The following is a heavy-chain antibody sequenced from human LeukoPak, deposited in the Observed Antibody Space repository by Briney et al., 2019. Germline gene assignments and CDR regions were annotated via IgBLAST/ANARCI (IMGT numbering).Heavy chain of an antibody. D-gene: IGHD2-2*01. CDR3: ARPRGCGSSRCNNFDY. J-gene: IGHJ4*02. CDR1: GFTVSSNY. CDR2: MNEYGSEI. V-gene: IGHV3-7*01. Sequence: GGSLRLSCIASGFTVSSNYMSWVRQAPGKGLEWVAKMNEYGSEIFYVDSVKGRFTISRDNGKNSLYLQMNRLRAEDTAVYYCARPRGCGSSRCNNFDYWGQGTLVTVSS.